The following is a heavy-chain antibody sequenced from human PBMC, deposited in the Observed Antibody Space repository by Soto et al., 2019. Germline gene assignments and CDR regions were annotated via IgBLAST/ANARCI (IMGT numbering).Heavy chain of an antibody. CDR1: GFTFSSYA. J-gene: IGHJ2*01. CDR3: AKGSGWSHWYFDL. Sequence: GGSLRLSCAASGFTFSSYAMSWVRQAPGKGLEWVSAISGSGGSTYYADSVKGRFTISRDNSKNTLYLQMNSLRAEDTAEYYCAKGSGWSHWYFDLWGRGTLVTVSS. D-gene: IGHD6-19*01. V-gene: IGHV3-23*01. CDR2: ISGSGGST.